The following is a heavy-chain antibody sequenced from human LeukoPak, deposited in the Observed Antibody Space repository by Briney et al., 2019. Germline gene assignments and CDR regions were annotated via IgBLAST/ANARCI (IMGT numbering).Heavy chain of an antibody. J-gene: IGHJ4*02. Sequence: GGSLRLSCAASGFTFSSYSMNWVRQAPGKGLEWVSSISSSSSYIYYADSVKGRFTISRDNARNSLYLQMNSLRAEDTAVYYCARHPGYCSSTSCYESGYWGQGTLVTVSS. V-gene: IGHV3-21*01. CDR2: ISSSSSYI. D-gene: IGHD2-2*01. CDR1: GFTFSSYS. CDR3: ARHPGYCSSTSCYESGY.